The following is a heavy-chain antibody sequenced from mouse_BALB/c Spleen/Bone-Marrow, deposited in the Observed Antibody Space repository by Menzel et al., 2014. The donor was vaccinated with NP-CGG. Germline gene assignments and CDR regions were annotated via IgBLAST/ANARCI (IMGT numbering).Heavy chain of an antibody. CDR3: ARGLYGAMDY. D-gene: IGHD1-1*01. V-gene: IGHV1S81*02. J-gene: IGHJ4*01. Sequence: QVQLQQSGAELVKPGASVKLSCKASGYTFTSYWMYWVIQRPGQGLEWIGEINPRSGRTNYNEKFKSRATLTVDKSSSTAYMQLISLTSEDSAVYYCARGLYGAMDYWGQGTSVTVSS. CDR2: INPRSGRT. CDR1: GYTFTSYW.